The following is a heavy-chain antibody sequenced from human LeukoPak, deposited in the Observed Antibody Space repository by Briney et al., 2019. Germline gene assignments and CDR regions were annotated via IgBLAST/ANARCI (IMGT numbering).Heavy chain of an antibody. CDR3: TRLNSYSSGYSY. J-gene: IGHJ4*02. CDR2: IRSKANSYAT. CDR1: GFTFSGSA. D-gene: IGHD3-22*01. Sequence: GGSLRLSCAASGFTFSGSAMHWVRQASGKGLEWVGGIRSKANSYATAYAASVKGRFTISRDDSKNTAYLQMNSLKTEDTAVYYCTRLNSYSSGYSYWGQGTLVTVSS. V-gene: IGHV3-73*01.